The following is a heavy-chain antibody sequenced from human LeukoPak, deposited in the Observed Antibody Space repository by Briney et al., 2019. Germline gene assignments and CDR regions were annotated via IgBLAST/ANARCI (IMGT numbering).Heavy chain of an antibody. Sequence: GGSLRLSCAASGFTFSSYAMSWVRQAPGKGLEWVSAISGSGGSTYYADSVKGRFTISRDNSKNTLYLQMNSLRAEDTAVYYCARDALGYCSGGSCYSGGMDVWGQGTTVTVSS. CDR1: GFTFSSYA. J-gene: IGHJ6*02. CDR3: ARDALGYCSGGSCYSGGMDV. V-gene: IGHV3-23*01. CDR2: ISGSGGST. D-gene: IGHD2-15*01.